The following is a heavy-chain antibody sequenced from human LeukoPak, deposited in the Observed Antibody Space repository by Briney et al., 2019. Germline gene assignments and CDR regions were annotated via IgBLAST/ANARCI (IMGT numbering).Heavy chain of an antibody. D-gene: IGHD5-18*01. CDR3: ARDRGYNYGWFSPDAFDI. V-gene: IGHV4-4*07. J-gene: IGHJ3*02. CDR1: GGSISSYY. Sequence: PSETLSLTCTVSGGSISSYYWSWIRQPAGKGLEWIGRIYTSGSTNYNSSLKSRVTMSVDTSKNQFSLKLSSVTAADTAVYYCARDRGYNYGWFSPDAFDIWGQGTMVTVSS. CDR2: IYTSGST.